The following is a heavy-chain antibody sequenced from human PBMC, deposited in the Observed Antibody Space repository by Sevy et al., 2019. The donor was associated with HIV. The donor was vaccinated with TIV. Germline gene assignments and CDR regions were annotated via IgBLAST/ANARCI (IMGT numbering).Heavy chain of an antibody. CDR3: AREAGGYDYDYGMDV. V-gene: IGHV4-39*02. CDR2: IYYNGHT. Sequence: SETLSLTCSISGGTIVSSGHYWGWIRQTPGKGLEWIGSIYYNGHTFYTPSLMSRLTLSIDTSKNQFSLTLSSVTVADTAVYFCAREAGGYDYDYGMDVWGQGTTVTVSS. D-gene: IGHD5-12*01. CDR1: GGTIVSSGHY. J-gene: IGHJ6*02.